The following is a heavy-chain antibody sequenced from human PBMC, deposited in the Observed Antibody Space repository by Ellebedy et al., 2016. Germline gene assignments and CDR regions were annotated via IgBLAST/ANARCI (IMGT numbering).Heavy chain of an antibody. CDR3: ARETADLTASYYYYYMDV. D-gene: IGHD3-3*01. Sequence: GESLKISCAASGFTFSSYWMSWVRQAPGKGLEWVANIKQDGSEKYYVDSVKGRFTISRDNAKNSLYLQMNSLRAEDTAVYYCARETADLTASYYYYYMDVWGKGTTVTVSS. J-gene: IGHJ6*03. V-gene: IGHV3-7*01. CDR2: IKQDGSEK. CDR1: GFTFSSYW.